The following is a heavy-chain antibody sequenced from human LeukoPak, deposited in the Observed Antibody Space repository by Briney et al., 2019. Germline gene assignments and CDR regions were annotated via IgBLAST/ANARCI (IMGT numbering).Heavy chain of an antibody. CDR1: GFTLSSFS. V-gene: IGHV3-21*01. J-gene: IGHJ4*02. CDR2: IRSSRGSI. D-gene: IGHD2-21*02. CDR3: ARDTTYCGGGCYSLTDY. Sequence: GGSLRLSCAASGFTLSSFSMNWVRQATRKGLEWVSSIRSSRGSIYYAHSLKGRFTLSRDNVKNSLYLQMDSLRGEDTAVHYCARDTTYCGGGCYSLTDYWGQGTLVSVSS.